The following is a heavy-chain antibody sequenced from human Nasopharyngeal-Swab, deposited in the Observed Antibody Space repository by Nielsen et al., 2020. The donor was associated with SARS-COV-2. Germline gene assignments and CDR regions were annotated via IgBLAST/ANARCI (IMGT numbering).Heavy chain of an antibody. CDR2: INYSGST. Sequence: ESLKISCTVSGGSISSYYWSWIRQAPGKGLEWVGYINYSGSTNYNPSLKSRVTISVDTSKNQFSLNLSSVTAADTAVYYCARGRGYSYGEDDYWGQGTLVTVSS. D-gene: IGHD5-18*01. J-gene: IGHJ4*02. V-gene: IGHV4-59*12. CDR1: GGSISSYY. CDR3: ARGRGYSYGEDDY.